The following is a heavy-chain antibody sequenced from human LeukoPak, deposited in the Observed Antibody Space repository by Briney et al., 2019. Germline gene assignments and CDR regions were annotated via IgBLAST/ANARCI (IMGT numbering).Heavy chain of an antibody. D-gene: IGHD2-8*02. CDR2: ISGSGGST. CDR3: AKLRVGTINRDY. CDR1: GFTFSSYA. Sequence: GGSLRLSCAASGFTFSSYAMSWVRQAPGKGLEWVSAISGSGGSTYYADSVKGRFTISRDNSKNTLYLQMNGLRAEDTAVYYCAKLRVGTINRDYWGQGTLVTVSS. V-gene: IGHV3-23*01. J-gene: IGHJ4*02.